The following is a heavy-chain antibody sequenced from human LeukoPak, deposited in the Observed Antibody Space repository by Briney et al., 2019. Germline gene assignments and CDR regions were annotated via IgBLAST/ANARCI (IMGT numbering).Heavy chain of an antibody. J-gene: IGHJ4*02. V-gene: IGHV4-39*01. D-gene: IGHD2-8*01. Sequence: SETPSLTCTVSGDSINSGSYYWGWIRQPPGKGLEWFGSISHRGNTYHNPSLRSRVTISVDMSKNQLSLKLSSVTAADTAVYYCARLYEGKRPPDYWGQGTLVTVSS. CDR2: ISHRGNT. CDR1: GDSINSGSYY. CDR3: ARLYEGKRPPDY.